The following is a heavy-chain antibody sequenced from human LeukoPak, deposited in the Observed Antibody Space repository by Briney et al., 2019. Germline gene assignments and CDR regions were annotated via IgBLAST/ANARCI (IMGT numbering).Heavy chain of an antibody. CDR1: GFTFGSYA. CDR3: AKRALATFSLGFHY. V-gene: IGHV3-23*01. CDR2: ISGIGVAT. Sequence: PGGSLRLSCAASGFTFGSYALTWVRQAPGKGLEWVSVISGIGVATYYADSVKGRFTISRDNSKNTLYLQMNSLRAEDTAVYYCAKRALATFSLGFHYWGHGTLVTVSS. D-gene: IGHD2/OR15-2a*01. J-gene: IGHJ4*01.